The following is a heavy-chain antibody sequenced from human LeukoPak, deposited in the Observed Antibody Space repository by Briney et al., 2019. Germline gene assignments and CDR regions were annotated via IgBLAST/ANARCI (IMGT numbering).Heavy chain of an antibody. Sequence: SETLSLTCTVSGGSISRYCWSWIRQPPGEGREWIGYIYYTGDTDYNPSLKSRVTISVDTSKNQFSLKLSSVTAADTAVYYCARARDGYKFAFDIWGQGTVVTVSS. V-gene: IGHV4-59*01. CDR3: ARARDGYKFAFDI. D-gene: IGHD5-24*01. J-gene: IGHJ3*02. CDR2: IYYTGDT. CDR1: GGSISRYC.